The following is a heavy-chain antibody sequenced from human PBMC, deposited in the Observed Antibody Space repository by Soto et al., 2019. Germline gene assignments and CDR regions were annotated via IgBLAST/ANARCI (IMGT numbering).Heavy chain of an antibody. CDR2: ISDSGGSGGRT. J-gene: IGHJ5*02. CDR1: GFTFSSYV. CDR3: ARGDRNSGFDP. D-gene: IGHD1-1*01. Sequence: GGSLRLSCAASGFTFSSYVMSWVRQAPGKGLEWVSSISDSGGSGGRTYYVDSVKGRFAISRDNSMNTLYLQMNSLRVEDTAVYYCARGDRNSGFDPWGQGTLVTVSS. V-gene: IGHV3-23*01.